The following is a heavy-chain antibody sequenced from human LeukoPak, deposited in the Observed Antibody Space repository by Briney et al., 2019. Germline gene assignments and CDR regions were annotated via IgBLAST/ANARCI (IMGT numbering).Heavy chain of an antibody. CDR2: FDPEDGET. Sequence: ASVKVSCKVSGYTLTELSMHWVRQAPGKGLEWMGGFDPEDGETIYAQKFQGRVTMTEDTSTDTAYMELSSLRSEDTAVYYCATTPYYDFWSGPPYWGQGTLVTISS. CDR1: GYTLTELS. D-gene: IGHD3-3*01. CDR3: ATTPYYDFWSGPPY. J-gene: IGHJ4*02. V-gene: IGHV1-24*01.